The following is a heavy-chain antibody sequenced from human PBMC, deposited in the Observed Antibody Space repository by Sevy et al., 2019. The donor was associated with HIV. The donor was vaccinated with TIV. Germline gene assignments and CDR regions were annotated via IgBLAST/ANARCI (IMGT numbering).Heavy chain of an antibody. V-gene: IGHV3-48*01. D-gene: IGHD3-22*01. Sequence: GGSLRLSCAASGFTFSSYSMNWVRQAPGKGLEWVSYISSSSSTIYYADSVKGRFTISRDNAKNSLYLQMNSLRAEDTAVYYCARDPTGYYDSSGYYRDDAFDIWGQRTMVTVSS. CDR2: ISSSSSTI. J-gene: IGHJ3*02. CDR1: GFTFSSYS. CDR3: ARDPTGYYDSSGYYRDDAFDI.